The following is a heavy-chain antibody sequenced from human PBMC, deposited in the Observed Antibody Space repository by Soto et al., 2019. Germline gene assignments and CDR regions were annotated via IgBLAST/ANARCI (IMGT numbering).Heavy chain of an antibody. J-gene: IGHJ3*01. CDR2: ISPIFGTA. V-gene: IGHV1-69*06. Sequence: SVKVSCKASGGTFSSYAISWVRQAPGQGFEWMGGISPIFGTAGYAQKFQGRLVMTWDTSISAAYMELSSLTSDDTAVYYCARGPPKRGFDLWGLGTVVTVSS. CDR3: ARGPPKRGFDL. CDR1: GGTFSSYA.